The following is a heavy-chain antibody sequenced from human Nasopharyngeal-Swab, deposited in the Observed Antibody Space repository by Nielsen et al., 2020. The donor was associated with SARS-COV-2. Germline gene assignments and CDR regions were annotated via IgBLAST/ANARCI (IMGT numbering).Heavy chain of an antibody. CDR1: GFIFKNYA. J-gene: IGHJ6*02. CDR3: AKDRDSGDDSGEYYHYYGMDV. CDR2: ISGADDST. V-gene: IGHV3-23*01. D-gene: IGHD5-12*01. Sequence: GESLKISCSASGFIFKNYAMNWVRQAPGRGLEWVSAISGADDSTKYADSVKGRFTISRDNSKNTLDLQMNSLRAEDTAMYYCAKDRDSGDDSGEYYHYYGMDVWGQGTSVTV.